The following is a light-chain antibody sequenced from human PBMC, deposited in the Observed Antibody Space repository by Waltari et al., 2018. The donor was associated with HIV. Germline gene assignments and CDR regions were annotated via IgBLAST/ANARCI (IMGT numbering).Light chain of an antibody. Sequence: QFALTQPPSASGSPGQSVTISCPGTSSDLGGHKYDSWYQQHPGKAPKLIIYEVSKRPSGVPDRFSGSKSGNTASLTVSGLQADDEADFYCSSYADSTVIFGGGTKLTVL. V-gene: IGLV2-8*01. CDR1: SSDLGGHKY. J-gene: IGLJ2*01. CDR2: EVS. CDR3: SSYADSTVI.